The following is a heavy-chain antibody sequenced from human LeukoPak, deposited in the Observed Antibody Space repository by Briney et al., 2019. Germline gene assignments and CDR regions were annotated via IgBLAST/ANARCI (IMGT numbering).Heavy chain of an antibody. J-gene: IGHJ4*02. CDR3: ASGGGGYYQYFDY. Sequence: PGGSLRLSCAASGFTFSSYSMNWVRQAPGKGLEWVSSISSSSSYIYYADSVKGRFTISRDNAKNSLYLQMNSLRAEDTAVYYCASGGGGYYQYFDYWGQGTLVTVSS. D-gene: IGHD3-22*01. CDR2: ISSSSSYI. V-gene: IGHV3-21*01. CDR1: GFTFSSYS.